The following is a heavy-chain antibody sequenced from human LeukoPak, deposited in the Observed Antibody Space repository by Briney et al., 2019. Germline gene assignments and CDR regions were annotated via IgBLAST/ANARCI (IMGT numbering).Heavy chain of an antibody. CDR1: GFTFSSYA. Sequence: GGSLRLSCAASGFTFSSYAMSWVRQAPGKGLEWVSAISGSGGSTYYADSVKGRFTISRDNSKNTLYLQMNSLRAEDTAVYYCAKDSPLGYYDSSGYLDYWGQGTLVTVSS. CDR2: ISGSGGST. D-gene: IGHD3-22*01. CDR3: AKDSPLGYYDSSGYLDY. V-gene: IGHV3-23*01. J-gene: IGHJ4*02.